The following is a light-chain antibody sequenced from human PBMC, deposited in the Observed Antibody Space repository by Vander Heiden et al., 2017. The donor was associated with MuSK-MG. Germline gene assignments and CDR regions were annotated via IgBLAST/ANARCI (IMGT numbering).Light chain of an antibody. Sequence: DIMMTQSTSSLSASVGDRVTITCRASQSIRRYLNWYQYKPGKAPQLLIYATSTLQCVVPSSFSGSGSGTDFTLTISSLLPEDFATYYCQQSFSSYAFGQGTKVQIK. CDR2: ATS. J-gene: IGKJ2*01. V-gene: IGKV1-39*01. CDR3: QQSFSSYA. CDR1: QSIRRY.